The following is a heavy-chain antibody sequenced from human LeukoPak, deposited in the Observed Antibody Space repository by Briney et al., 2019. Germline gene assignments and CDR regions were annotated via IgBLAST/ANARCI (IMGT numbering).Heavy chain of an antibody. CDR2: IYSGDNT. CDR3: ARDRTGGWFAP. Sequence: TGGSLRVSCAASGFTVSTTNMSWVRQAPGKGLEWVSIIYSGDNTYYADSVKGRFTISRDNSKNTLYLQMNSLRAEDTAVYYCARDRTGGWFAPWGQGTLVTVSS. V-gene: IGHV3-66*01. CDR1: GFTVSTTN. J-gene: IGHJ5*02. D-gene: IGHD3/OR15-3a*01.